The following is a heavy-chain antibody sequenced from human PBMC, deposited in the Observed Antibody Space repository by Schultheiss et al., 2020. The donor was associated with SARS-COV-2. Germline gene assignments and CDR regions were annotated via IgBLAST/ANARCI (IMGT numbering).Heavy chain of an antibody. V-gene: IGHV1-2*04. CDR3: AASFLGGYYGSLLGYYYGMDV. CDR2: INPNSGGT. J-gene: IGHJ6*02. D-gene: IGHD3-3*01. Sequence: ASVKVSCKASGGTFSSYAISWVRQAPGQGLEWMGWINPNSGGTNYAQKFQGWVTMTRDTSISTAYMELSRLRSDDTAVYYCAASFLGGYYGSLLGYYYGMDVWGQGTTVTVSS. CDR1: GGTFSSYA.